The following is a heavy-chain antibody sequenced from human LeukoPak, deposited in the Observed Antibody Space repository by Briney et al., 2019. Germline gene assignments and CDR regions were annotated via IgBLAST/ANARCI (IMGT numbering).Heavy chain of an antibody. V-gene: IGHV3-49*03. D-gene: IGHD4-17*01. CDR3: ARGSPLGETPLNH. J-gene: IGHJ4*02. Sequence: PGGSLRLSCTASGFTFSDYAMTWFRQAPGKGPEWVGFIRSKNYGGTTDYAASVKGRFTISRDDSKGIAYLLMDSLKTEDTALYYCARGSPLGETPLNHWGQGTLVTVSS. CDR1: GFTFSDYA. CDR2: IRSKNYGGTT.